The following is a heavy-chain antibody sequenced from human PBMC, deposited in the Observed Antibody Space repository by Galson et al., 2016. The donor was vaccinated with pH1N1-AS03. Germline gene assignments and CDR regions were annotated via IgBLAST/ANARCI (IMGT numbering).Heavy chain of an antibody. CDR2: IIPIFGTV. J-gene: IGHJ4*02. V-gene: IGHV1-69*13. D-gene: IGHD4-23*01. CDR3: VRFEGGNYLGGYLDY. CDR1: GGTFNSYA. Sequence: SVKVSCKASGGTFNSYAISWVRQAPGQGLEWMGGIIPIFGTVNFAQRFQGRLTITADESTSAAYMELSSLRSEDTALYYCVRFEGGNYLGGYLDYWGQGTLVTVSS.